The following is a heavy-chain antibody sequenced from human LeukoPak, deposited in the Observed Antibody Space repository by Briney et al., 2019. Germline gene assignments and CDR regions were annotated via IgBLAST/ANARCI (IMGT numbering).Heavy chain of an antibody. CDR3: ARFGGYSYGSAADY. D-gene: IGHD5-18*01. CDR2: IYYSGST. J-gene: IGHJ4*02. Sequence: PSETLSLTCTVTGGSISRYYWSWNRQPPGKGLEWIGYIYYSGSTNYNPSLKSRVTISVDTSKNQFSLKLSSVTAADTAVYYCARFGGYSYGSAADYWGQGTLVTVSS. V-gene: IGHV4-59*01. CDR1: GGSISRYY.